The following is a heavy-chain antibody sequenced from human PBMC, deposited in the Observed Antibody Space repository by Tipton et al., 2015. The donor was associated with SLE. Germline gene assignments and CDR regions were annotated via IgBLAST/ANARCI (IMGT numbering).Heavy chain of an antibody. D-gene: IGHD6-13*01. V-gene: IGHV4-39*01. Sequence: TLSLTCTVSGGSISSSSYYWGWIRQPPGKGLEWIGSICYSGSTYYNPSLKSRVTISVDTSKTQFSLKLSSVTAADTAVYYCASSSRDYYYYGMDVWGQGTTVTVSS. CDR2: ICYSGST. J-gene: IGHJ6*02. CDR1: GGSISSSSYY. CDR3: ASSSRDYYYYGMDV.